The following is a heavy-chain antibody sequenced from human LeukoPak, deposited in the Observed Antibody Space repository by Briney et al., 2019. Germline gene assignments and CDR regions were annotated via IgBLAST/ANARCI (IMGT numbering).Heavy chain of an antibody. Sequence: PPETLSLTCTVSGGSISSSSYYWGWIRQPPGKGLEWIGSIYYSGSTYYNPSLKSRVTISVDTSKNQFSLKLSSVTAADTAVYYCARAPLTGTTFYYYYYYMDVWGKGTTVTVSS. V-gene: IGHV4-39*01. CDR3: ARAPLTGTTFYYYYYYMDV. CDR2: IYYSGST. D-gene: IGHD1-7*01. CDR1: GGSISSSSYY. J-gene: IGHJ6*03.